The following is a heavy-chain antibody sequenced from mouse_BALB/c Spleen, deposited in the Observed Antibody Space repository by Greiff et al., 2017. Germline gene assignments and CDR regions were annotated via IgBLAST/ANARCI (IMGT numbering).Heavy chain of an antibody. CDR2: INPSTGYT. Sequence: QVQLQQSGAELAKPGASVKMSCKASGYTFTSYWMHWVKQRPGQGLEWIGYINPSTGYTEYNQKFKDKATLTVDKSSSTAYMQLSSPTSEDSAVYYCARESYGIVDYWGQGTTLTVSS. CDR3: ARESYGIVDY. J-gene: IGHJ2*01. V-gene: IGHV1-7*01. CDR1: GYTFTSYW. D-gene: IGHD2-1*01.